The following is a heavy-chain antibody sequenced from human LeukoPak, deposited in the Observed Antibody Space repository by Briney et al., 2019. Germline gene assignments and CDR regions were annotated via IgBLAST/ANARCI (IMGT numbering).Heavy chain of an antibody. D-gene: IGHD3-22*01. CDR1: GFSFSNSW. V-gene: IGHV3-7*01. J-gene: IGHJ4*02. Sequence: GGSLRLSCAASGFSFSNSWMSWVRQAPGKGLEWVANIKYDGSEYYYVDSVKGRFTISRDNAKNSLYLQMSSLRSEDTAVYYCARGIDGYYDYWGQGTLVTVSS. CDR2: IKYDGSEY. CDR3: ARGIDGYYDY.